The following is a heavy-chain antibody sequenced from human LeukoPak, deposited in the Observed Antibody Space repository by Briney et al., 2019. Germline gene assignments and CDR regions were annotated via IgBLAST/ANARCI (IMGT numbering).Heavy chain of an antibody. CDR3: VRGLSGTVGLYYFDH. CDR1: GYTFTNYY. V-gene: IGHV1-46*03. D-gene: IGHD2/OR15-2a*01. CDR2: MNPSGDIT. Sequence: ASVKVCKTSGYTFTNYYMHWVRQAPGQGLEWVALMNPSGDITTYAQEFRGRVTMTRDTSTSTVYMELSSLRSEDTAVYYCVRGLSGTVGLYYFDHWGQGTLVTVSS. J-gene: IGHJ4*02.